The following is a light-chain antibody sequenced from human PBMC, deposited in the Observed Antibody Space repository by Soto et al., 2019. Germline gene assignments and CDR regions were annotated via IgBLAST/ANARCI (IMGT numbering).Light chain of an antibody. CDR3: QQYCSSRWT. J-gene: IGKJ1*01. V-gene: IGKV3-20*01. Sequence: EIVLTQSPGTLSLSPGERATLSCRASQSVSSSYLAWYQQKPGQAPRLLIYGASSRATGIPDRFSGSGSGTDFTLTISRLEPEDFAVDYCQQYCSSRWTFGQGTKVEI. CDR1: QSVSSSY. CDR2: GAS.